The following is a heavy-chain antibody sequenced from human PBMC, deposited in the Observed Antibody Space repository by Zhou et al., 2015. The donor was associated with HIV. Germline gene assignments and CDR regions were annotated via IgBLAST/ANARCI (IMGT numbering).Heavy chain of an antibody. CDR3: TREFVGGHYDY. V-gene: IGHV1-46*01. Sequence: QVQLVQSGAELKEPGASVKVSCKASGYNFINYYINWMRQAPGQGLQWMGTMNPSAGATNYAPKFRDRVTMTSDTSTSTAYMELSSLTFHDTAVYYCTREFVGGHYDYWGLGTLVTVSS. D-gene: IGHD2-21*02. CDR1: GYNFINYY. CDR2: MNPSAGAT. J-gene: IGHJ4*02.